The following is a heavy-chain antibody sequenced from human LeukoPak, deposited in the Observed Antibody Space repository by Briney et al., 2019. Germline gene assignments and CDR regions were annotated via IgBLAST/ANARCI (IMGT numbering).Heavy chain of an antibody. Sequence: APVKVSCKASGYTFTSYYMHWVRQAPGQGLEWMGIINPSGGSTSYAQKFQGGVTMTRDTSTSTVYMELSSLRSEDTAVYYCARDLEQWLVRNGMDDWGQGTTVTVSS. CDR1: GYTFTSYY. J-gene: IGHJ6*02. D-gene: IGHD6-19*01. V-gene: IGHV1-46*01. CDR2: INPSGGST. CDR3: ARDLEQWLVRNGMDD.